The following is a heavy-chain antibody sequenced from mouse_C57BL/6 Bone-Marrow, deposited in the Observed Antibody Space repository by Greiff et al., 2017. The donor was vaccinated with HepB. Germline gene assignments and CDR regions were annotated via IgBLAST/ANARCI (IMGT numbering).Heavy chain of an antibody. V-gene: IGHV5-6*01. Sequence: EVKLMESGGDLVKPGGSLKLSCAASGFTFSSYGMSWVRQTPDKRLEWVATISSGGSYTYYPDSVKGRFTISRDNAKNTLYLQMSSLKSEDTAMYYCARQTYGNARVDYWGQGTTLTVSS. CDR1: GFTFSSYG. D-gene: IGHD2-1*01. CDR2: ISSGGSYT. J-gene: IGHJ2*01. CDR3: ARQTYGNARVDY.